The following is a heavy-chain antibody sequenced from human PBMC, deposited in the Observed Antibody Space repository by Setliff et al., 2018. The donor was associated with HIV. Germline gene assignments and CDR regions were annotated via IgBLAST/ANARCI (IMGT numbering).Heavy chain of an antibody. CDR3: ASSPPGDGDYFDY. J-gene: IGHJ4*02. CDR1: GFTFSNYG. D-gene: IGHD7-27*01. Sequence: SLRLSCAASGFTFSNYGMHWVRQAPGKGLEWVAVIWYDGNNKYYADSVKGRVTISRDNSKNTLYLQMNSLRAEDTAVYYCASSPPGDGDYFDYWGQGTLVTVSS. CDR2: IWYDGNNK. V-gene: IGHV3-33*01.